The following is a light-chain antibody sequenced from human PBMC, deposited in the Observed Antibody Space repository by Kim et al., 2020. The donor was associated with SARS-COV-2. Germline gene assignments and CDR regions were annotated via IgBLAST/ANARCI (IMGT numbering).Light chain of an antibody. J-gene: IGLJ3*02. CDR3: QSDDGSKRWV. CDR2: EDD. Sequence: KTVIISCTRSSGSIASNYVQWYQQRPGSSPTPVIYEDDQRPSGVPDRFSGSIDSSSNSASLTISGLKTEDEADYYCQSDDGSKRWVFGGGTKVTVL. V-gene: IGLV6-57*01. CDR1: SGSIASNY.